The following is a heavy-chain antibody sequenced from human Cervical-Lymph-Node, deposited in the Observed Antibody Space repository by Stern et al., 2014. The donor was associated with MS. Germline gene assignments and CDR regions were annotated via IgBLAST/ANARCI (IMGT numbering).Heavy chain of an antibody. J-gene: IGHJ4*02. CDR1: GGSISTDGYS. CDR3: ARDDRGSSWYRFDF. Sequence: QLQLQESGPGVAKPSQTLSLTCTVSGGSISTDGYSWTWIRQHPGKGLGWIGYIYYSGSTFYNPSLKSRVTMSLDTSKNQFSLNLSSVTAADTAIYYCARDDRGSSWYRFDFWGQGTLVTVSS. V-gene: IGHV4-31*03. CDR2: IYYSGST. D-gene: IGHD6-13*01.